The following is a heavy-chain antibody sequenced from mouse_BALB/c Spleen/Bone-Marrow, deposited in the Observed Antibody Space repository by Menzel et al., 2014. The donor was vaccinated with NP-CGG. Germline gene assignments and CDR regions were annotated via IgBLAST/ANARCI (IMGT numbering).Heavy chain of an antibody. V-gene: IGHV4-1*02. Sequence: VQLQQSGGGLVQPGGSLKLSCAASGFDFSGYWMSWVRQAPGKGLKWIGEINPDSSTINYTPSLKDKFIISRDNAKNTLYLQLSKVRSEDTALYYCARQGYYGRSDYWGQGTTLTVSS. J-gene: IGHJ2*01. CDR1: GFDFSGYW. D-gene: IGHD1-1*01. CDR3: ARQGYYGRSDY. CDR2: INPDSSTI.